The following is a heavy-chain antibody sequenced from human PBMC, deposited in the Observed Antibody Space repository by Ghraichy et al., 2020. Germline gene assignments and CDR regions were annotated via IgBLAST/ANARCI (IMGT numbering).Heavy chain of an antibody. D-gene: IGHD3-10*01. J-gene: IGHJ4*02. CDR2: IWYDGSNK. V-gene: IGHV3-33*01. CDR1: GFTFSSYG. Sequence: LTCAASGFTFSSYGMHWVRQAPGKGLEWVSVIWYDGSNKNYADSVKGRFTISRDNSKNTLYLQMNSLRAEDTAVYYCASDRGYGSGSYYNDFDYWGQGTLVTVSS. CDR3: ASDRGYGSGSYYNDFDY.